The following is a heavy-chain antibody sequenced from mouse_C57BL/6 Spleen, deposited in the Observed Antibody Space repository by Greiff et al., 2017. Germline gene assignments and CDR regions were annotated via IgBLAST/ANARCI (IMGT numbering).Heavy chain of an antibody. Sequence: QVQLKQPGAELVKPGASVKMSCKASGYTFTSYWITWVKQRPGQGLEWIGDIYPGSGSTNYNEKFKSKATLTVDTSSSTAYMQLSSLTSEDSAVYYCARYTVVATEGYWGQGTTLTVSS. CDR1: GYTFTSYW. CDR3: ARYTVVATEGY. V-gene: IGHV1-55*01. D-gene: IGHD1-1*01. J-gene: IGHJ2*01. CDR2: IYPGSGST.